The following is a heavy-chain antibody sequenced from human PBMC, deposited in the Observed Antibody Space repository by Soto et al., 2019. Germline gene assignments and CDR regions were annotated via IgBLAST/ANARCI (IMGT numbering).Heavy chain of an antibody. CDR3: AKEGVKSSTVVRGITSFFDY. V-gene: IGHV3-23*01. J-gene: IGHJ4*02. D-gene: IGHD3-10*01. Sequence: EVQLLESGGGLLQPGGSLRLSCAASGFSFSSYAMSWVRQAPGKGLEWVSTISGSGDSTNFADSVKGRFTISRDNSKNTLYLQMNSLRAEDTAVYYCAKEGVKSSTVVRGITSFFDYWGQGTLVTVSS. CDR2: ISGSGDST. CDR1: GFSFSSYA.